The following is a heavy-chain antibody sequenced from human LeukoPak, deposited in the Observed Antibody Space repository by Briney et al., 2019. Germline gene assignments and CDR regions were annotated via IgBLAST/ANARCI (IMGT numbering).Heavy chain of an antibody. CDR1: GYTFTSYG. V-gene: IGHV1-18*01. D-gene: IGHD3-16*01. CDR3: ARDSWGAFDI. J-gene: IGHJ3*02. Sequence: ASVKVPCEASGYTFTSYGISWVRQAPGQGLEWMGWISAYNGNTNYAQKPQGRVTMTTDTSTSTAYMELRSLRSDDTAVYYCARDSWGAFDIWGQGTMVTVSS. CDR2: ISAYNGNT.